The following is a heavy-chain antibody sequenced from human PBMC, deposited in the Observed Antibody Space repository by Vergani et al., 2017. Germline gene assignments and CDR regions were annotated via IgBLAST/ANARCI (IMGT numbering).Heavy chain of an antibody. CDR3: TTGPVGAWTWIAFDI. CDR1: GFTFSNAW. D-gene: IGHD1-26*01. CDR2: IKSKTDGGTT. J-gene: IGHJ3*02. Sequence: EVQLVESGGGLVKPGGSLRLSCAASGFTFSNAWMSWVRQAPGKGLGWVGRIKSKTDGGTTDYAAPVKGRFTISRDDSKNTLYLQMNSLKTEDTAVYYCTTGPVGAWTWIAFDIWGQGTMVTVSS. V-gene: IGHV3-15*01.